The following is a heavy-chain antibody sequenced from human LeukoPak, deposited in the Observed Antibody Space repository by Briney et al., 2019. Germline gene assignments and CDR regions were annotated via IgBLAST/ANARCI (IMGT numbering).Heavy chain of an antibody. J-gene: IGHJ3*02. CDR1: GYSFTNYN. CDR3: ARDAQATYGDYSAFDI. CDR2: MNPNSGNT. V-gene: IGHV1-8*03. D-gene: IGHD4-17*01. Sequence: GASMKVSCKASGYSFTNYNINWVRQATGQELEWMGWMNPNSGNTGYAQKFQGRVTITADKSTSTAYMELSSLRSEDTAVYYCARDAQATYGDYSAFDIWGQGTMVTVSS.